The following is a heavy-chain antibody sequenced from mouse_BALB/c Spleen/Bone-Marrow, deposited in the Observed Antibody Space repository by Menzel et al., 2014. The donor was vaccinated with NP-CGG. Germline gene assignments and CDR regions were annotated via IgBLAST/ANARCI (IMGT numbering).Heavy chain of an antibody. CDR1: GYSFTSYW. D-gene: IGHD2-3*01. Sequence: LVESGAELVRPGASVKLSCKASGYSFTSYWMNWVKQRPGQGLEWIGMIHPSDSETRLNQKFKDKATLTVDKSSSTAYMQLSGPTSEDSAVYYCARIYDGYYGGFFDYWGQGTTLTVSS. CDR2: IHPSDSET. CDR3: ARIYDGYYGGFFDY. J-gene: IGHJ2*01. V-gene: IGHV1-74*04.